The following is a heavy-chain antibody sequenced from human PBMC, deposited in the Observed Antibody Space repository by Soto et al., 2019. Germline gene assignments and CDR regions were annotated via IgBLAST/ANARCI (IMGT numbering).Heavy chain of an antibody. CDR1: GFTFGSYA. CDR3: AGVEDEGGSFYD. J-gene: IGHJ4*02. CDR2: ISYDGFNR. V-gene: IGHV3-30*01. Sequence: QVHLVESGGGVVQPGRSLRLSCAAYGFTFGSYAMHWVRQAPGGALEWVAVISYDGFNRYYAESVKGRFTISRDNSKNTLYLQMDNLKPDDAAVYFCAGVEDEGGSFYDWGQGTLVTVSS. D-gene: IGHD1-26*01.